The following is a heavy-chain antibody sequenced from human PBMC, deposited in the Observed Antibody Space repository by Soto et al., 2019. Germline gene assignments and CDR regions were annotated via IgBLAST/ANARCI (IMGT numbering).Heavy chain of an antibody. CDR2: LTSGGGT. CDR1: GFTFSNYA. D-gene: IGHD6-19*01. J-gene: IGHJ4*02. V-gene: IGHV3-23*01. CDR3: AMTDKVSSPSSGWGDRFAC. Sequence: EVQLLESGGGLVQPGGSLRLFCAASGFTFSNYAMTWVRQAPGKGLEWVSTLTSGGGTYYGDTVRGRFTISSDSTKSTLYLQRNSPGAEDRAVYYCAMTDKVSSPSSGWGDRFACWGQGTLV.